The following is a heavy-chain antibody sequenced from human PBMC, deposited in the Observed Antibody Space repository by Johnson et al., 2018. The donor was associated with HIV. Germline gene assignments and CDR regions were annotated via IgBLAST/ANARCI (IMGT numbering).Heavy chain of an antibody. CDR3: ARVWVVESARGAFDL. V-gene: IGHV3-7*01. D-gene: IGHD2-15*01. CDR2: VKQDGSEK. J-gene: IGHJ3*01. CDR1: GFAFSNYG. Sequence: VQLVESGGGVVQPGGSLRLSCAASGFAFSNYGMHWVRQAPGKGLEWVANVKQDGSEKNYVDSVKGRFTISRDTAKNSMYLQMNSLRGEDTAVYYCARVWVVESARGAFDLWGQGTMVTVSS.